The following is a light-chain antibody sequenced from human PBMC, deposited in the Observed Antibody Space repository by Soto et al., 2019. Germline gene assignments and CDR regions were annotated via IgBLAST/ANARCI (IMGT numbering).Light chain of an antibody. J-gene: IGKJ2*01. Sequence: EVVMTQSPVTLSVSPGERAALSCRASQSVGSNVAWYQQKPGQAPSLRIYGAFNRATGIPARFSGSGSGTEFTLTVSCLQSDDFAFYYCQQYNGWPPMYTYVQRNKLEIK. V-gene: IGKV3-15*01. CDR2: GAF. CDR1: QSVGSN. CDR3: QQYNGWPPMYT.